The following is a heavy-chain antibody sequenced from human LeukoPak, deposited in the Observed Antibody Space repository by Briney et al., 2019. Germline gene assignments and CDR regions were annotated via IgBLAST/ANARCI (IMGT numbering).Heavy chain of an antibody. Sequence: SETLSLTCTVSGYSISGGYYWGWIRQPPGKGLEWIGSIYHSGSTYYNPSLKSRVTISVDTSKNQFSLKLSSVTAPDTAVYYCARLAPGGYYCYMDVWGKGTTVTVSS. CDR1: GYSISGGYY. J-gene: IGHJ6*03. CDR3: ARLAPGGYYCYMDV. D-gene: IGHD3-16*01. CDR2: IYHSGST. V-gene: IGHV4-38-2*02.